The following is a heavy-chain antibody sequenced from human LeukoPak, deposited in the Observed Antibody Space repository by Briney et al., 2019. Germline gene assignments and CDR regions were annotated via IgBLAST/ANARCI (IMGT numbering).Heavy chain of an antibody. CDR3: ARDPSGTYYPRVSGALDI. J-gene: IGHJ3*02. V-gene: IGHV3-21*01. CDR1: GFTFSSYS. CDR2: ISSISGYI. Sequence: GGSLRLSCAASGFTFSSYSMNWVRQAPGKGLEWVSSISSISGYIYYADSVKGRFTVSRDNAKNSLYLQMDSLRAEDTAVYYCARDPSGTYYPRVSGALDIWGQGTMVTVSS. D-gene: IGHD1-26*01.